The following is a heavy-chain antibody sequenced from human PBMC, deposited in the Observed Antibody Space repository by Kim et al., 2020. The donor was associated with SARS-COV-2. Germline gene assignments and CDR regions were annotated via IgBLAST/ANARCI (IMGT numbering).Heavy chain of an antibody. J-gene: IGHJ4*02. CDR2: IKQDGSGK. V-gene: IGHV3-7*04. D-gene: IGHD4-17*01. Sequence: GGSLRLSCAASGFTFSSYWMSWVRQAPGKGLEWVANIKQDGSGKYYVDSVKGRFTISRDNAKNSLYLQMNSLRAEDTAVYYCARVYGDYDYYFDYWGQGTLVTVSS. CDR3: ARVYGDYDYYFDY. CDR1: GFTFSSYW.